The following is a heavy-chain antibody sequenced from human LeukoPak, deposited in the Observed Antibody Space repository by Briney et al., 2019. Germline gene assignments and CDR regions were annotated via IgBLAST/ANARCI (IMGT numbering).Heavy chain of an antibody. CDR3: ASLIVIGPAAPYIDY. J-gene: IGHJ4*02. Sequence: SQTLSLTCTVSGGSISSGDYYWSWIRQPPGKGLEWIGSIYYSGSTYYNPSLKSRVIISVDTSKNQFSLKVISVTAADTAVYYCASLIVIGPAAPYIDYWGQGTLVTVSS. V-gene: IGHV4-39*01. D-gene: IGHD2-2*01. CDR2: IYYSGST. CDR1: GGSISSGDYY.